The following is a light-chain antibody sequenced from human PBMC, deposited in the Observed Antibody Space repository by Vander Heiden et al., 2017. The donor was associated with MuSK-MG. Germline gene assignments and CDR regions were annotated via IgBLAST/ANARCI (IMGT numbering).Light chain of an antibody. Sequence: DIQMTQSPSSLSASVGDRVTITCQASQDISNYLNWYQQKPGKAPKLLIYDASNLETGVPSRFSRTGYGTDFTFTISSLQPEDIATYYCQQYDNLRQDTFGQGTRLEIK. V-gene: IGKV1-33*01. CDR3: QQYDNLRQDT. CDR1: QDISNY. CDR2: DAS. J-gene: IGKJ5*01.